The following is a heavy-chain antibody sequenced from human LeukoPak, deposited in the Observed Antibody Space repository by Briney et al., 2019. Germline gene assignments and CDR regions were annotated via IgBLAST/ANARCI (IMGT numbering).Heavy chain of an antibody. CDR2: ISSSGSTI. CDR3: AGESEIFGVVVQHFDY. D-gene: IGHD3-3*01. J-gene: IGHJ4*02. Sequence: GGSLRLSCAASGFTFSSYAMSWVRQAPGKGLEWVSYISSSGSTIYYADSVKGRFTISRDNAKNSLYLQMNSLRAEDTAVYYCAGESEIFGVVVQHFDYWGQGTLVTVSS. V-gene: IGHV3-48*04. CDR1: GFTFSSYA.